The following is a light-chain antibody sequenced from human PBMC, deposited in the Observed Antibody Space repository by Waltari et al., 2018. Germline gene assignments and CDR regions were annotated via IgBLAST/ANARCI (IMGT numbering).Light chain of an antibody. CDR1: QSVSSSY. CDR3: QQYGNSRGS. V-gene: IGKV3-20*01. J-gene: IGKJ2*03. CDR2: GAS. Sequence: EIVLTQSPGTLSLSPGEGATLPCRASQSVSSSYLAWYQQKPGQAPRLLNYGASNRATDIPDRFTGSGSGTDFTLTINRLEPEDFAVYYCQQYGNSRGSFGQGTKLEIK.